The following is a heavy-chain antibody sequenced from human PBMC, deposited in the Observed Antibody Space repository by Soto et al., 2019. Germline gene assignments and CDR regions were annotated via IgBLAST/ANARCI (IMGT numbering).Heavy chain of an antibody. D-gene: IGHD4-17*01. J-gene: IGHJ6*02. CDR3: ARTTTPLYYYYGMDV. Sequence: HPGGSLRLSCAASGFTFSSYGMHWVRQAPGKGLEWVAVIWYDGSNKYYADPVKGRFTISRDNSKNTLYLQMNSLRAEDTAVYYCARTTTPLYYYYGMDVWGQGTTVTVSS. V-gene: IGHV3-33*01. CDR2: IWYDGSNK. CDR1: GFTFSSYG.